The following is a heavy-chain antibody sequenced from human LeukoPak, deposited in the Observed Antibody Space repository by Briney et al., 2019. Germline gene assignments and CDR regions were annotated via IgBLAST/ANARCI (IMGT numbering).Heavy chain of an antibody. Sequence: GGSLRLSCAASGFTFSRYWMSWVRQAPGKGPEWVANIKEDGSEQYYVDSVKGRFTISRDNAKNSLHLQMNSLRAEDTAVYYCATYQGYNYGPFDYWGQGTLVTVSS. CDR3: ATYQGYNYGPFDY. J-gene: IGHJ4*02. D-gene: IGHD5-18*01. V-gene: IGHV3-7*05. CDR1: GFTFSRYW. CDR2: IKEDGSEQ.